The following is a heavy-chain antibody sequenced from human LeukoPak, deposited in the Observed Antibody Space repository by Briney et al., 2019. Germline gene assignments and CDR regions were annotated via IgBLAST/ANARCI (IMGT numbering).Heavy chain of an antibody. CDR2: ISSSSRYI. CDR3: PREELECWFDP. Sequence: PGGSLTLSCAASGFTFRSYSMKWVRQAPGKGREGVSCISSSSRYIYHEDSVNGRFTIYRDNHKNSLYLQMKSRRDEDTAVYYCPREELECWFDPWGQGTLVTVSS. J-gene: IGHJ5*02. CDR1: GFTFRSYS. V-gene: IGHV3-21*03. D-gene: IGHD1-1*01.